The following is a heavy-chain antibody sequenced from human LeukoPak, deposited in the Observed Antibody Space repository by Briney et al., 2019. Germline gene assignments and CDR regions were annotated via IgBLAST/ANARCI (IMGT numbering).Heavy chain of an antibody. V-gene: IGHV3-23*01. Sequence: GGSLRLSCSASGFTFSRFAMSWVRQLRGKGLEWVSSISGSGHKTYYGDSVKGRFSVSRDNSKNILYLQMDSLRADDSALYYCAKDANYYDSSGYLIPFDYWGQGTLVTVSS. CDR2: ISGSGHKT. CDR1: GFTFSRFA. CDR3: AKDANYYDSSGYLIPFDY. J-gene: IGHJ4*02. D-gene: IGHD3-22*01.